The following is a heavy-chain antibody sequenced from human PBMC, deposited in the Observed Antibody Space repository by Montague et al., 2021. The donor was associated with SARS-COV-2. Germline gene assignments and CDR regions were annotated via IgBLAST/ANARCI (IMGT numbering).Heavy chain of an antibody. V-gene: IGHV3-33*06. CDR1: GFTFSSYG. D-gene: IGHD6-19*01. CDR2: IWYDGSNK. Sequence: SLRLSCAASGFTFSSYGMHWVRQAPGKGLEWVAVIWYDGSNKYYADPVKGRFTTSRDNSKNTLYLQMNSLRAEDTAVYYCAKEIIEVAADWYFDLWGRGTLVTVSS. CDR3: AKEIIEVAADWYFDL. J-gene: IGHJ2*01.